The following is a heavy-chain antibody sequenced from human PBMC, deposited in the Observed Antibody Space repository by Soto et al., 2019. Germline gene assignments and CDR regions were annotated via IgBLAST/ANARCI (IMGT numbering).Heavy chain of an antibody. CDR1: GGSISSGGYY. J-gene: IGHJ5*02. D-gene: IGHD3-10*01. CDR3: ARDLITMIRGQTWFDP. V-gene: IGHV4-39*07. CDR2: IYHSGST. Sequence: SETLSLTCTVSGGSISSGGYYWGWIRQPPGKGLEWIGSIYHSGSTYYNPSLKSRVTISVDTSKNQPSLKLSSVTAADTAVYYCARDLITMIRGQTWFDPWGQGTLVTVSS.